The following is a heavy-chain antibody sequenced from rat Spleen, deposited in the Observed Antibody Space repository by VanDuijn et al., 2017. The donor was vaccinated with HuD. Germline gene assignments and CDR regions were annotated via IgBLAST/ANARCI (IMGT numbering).Heavy chain of an antibody. J-gene: IGHJ2*01. Sequence: EVQLVESDGGLVQPGRSLKLSCAASGFTFNNYWMTWIRQAPKKGLEWVASISFEGSSTYYGAAVKGRFTISRDNSKSTLYLQMNSLRSEDTATYYCTRGDWSDYFDYWGQGAMVTVSS. V-gene: IGHV5-22*01. CDR2: ISFEGSST. D-gene: IGHD1-1*01. CDR3: TRGDWSDYFDY. CDR1: GFTFNNYW.